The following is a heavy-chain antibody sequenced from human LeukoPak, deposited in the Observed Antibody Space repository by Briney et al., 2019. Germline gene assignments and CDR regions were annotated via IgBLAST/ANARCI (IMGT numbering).Heavy chain of an antibody. CDR2: IYYSGST. V-gene: IGHV4-39*01. CDR3: ARRFGGPDY. J-gene: IGHJ4*02. Sequence: SETLSLTCTVSGGSISSSSYYWGLIRQPPGKGLEWIGSIYYSGSTYYNPSLKSRVTISVDTSKNQFSLKLSSVTAADTAVYYCARRFGGPDYWGQGTLVTVSS. D-gene: IGHD3-10*01. CDR1: GGSISSSSYY.